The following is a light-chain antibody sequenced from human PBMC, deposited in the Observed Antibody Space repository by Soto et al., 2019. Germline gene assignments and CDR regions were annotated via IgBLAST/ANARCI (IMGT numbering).Light chain of an antibody. CDR1: SSDVGGYNY. CDR3: ISYAGSNNLV. J-gene: IGLJ2*01. Sequence: QSALTQPPSASGSPGQSVTISCTGTSSDVGGYNYVSWYQQHPGKAPKLMIYEVSKLPSGVPDRFSGSKSGNTASLTVSGLQAEDEADYYCISYAGSNNLVFGGGTKVTVL. CDR2: EVS. V-gene: IGLV2-8*01.